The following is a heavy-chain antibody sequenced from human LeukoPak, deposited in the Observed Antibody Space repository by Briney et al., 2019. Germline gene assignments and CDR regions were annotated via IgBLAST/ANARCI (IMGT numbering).Heavy chain of an antibody. CDR2: ISGSGAST. CDR3: AKSQFGGVFDGFDI. Sequence: GGSLRLSCAASGFTFSSYTMSWVRQAPGKGLEWVSAISGSGASTYYADSVKGRFTISRDNSKNTLYVQMNSLRAEDTAVYYCAKSQFGGVFDGFDIWGQGTMVTVSS. CDR1: GFTFSSYT. V-gene: IGHV3-23*01. D-gene: IGHD3-16*01. J-gene: IGHJ3*02.